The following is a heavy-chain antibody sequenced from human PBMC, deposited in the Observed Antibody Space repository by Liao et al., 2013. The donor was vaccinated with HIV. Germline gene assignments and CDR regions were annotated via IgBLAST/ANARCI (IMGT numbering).Heavy chain of an antibody. V-gene: IGHV4-30-2*01. D-gene: IGHD5-12*01. CDR2: IYHSGRT. CDR3: ARGGYRFDY. CDR1: GGSISSGGFS. Sequence: QVQLQESGPGLVRPSETLSLTCAVSGGSISSGGFSWSWIRQPPGKGLEWIGYIYHSGRTYYNPSLKSRVTISVDKSKNQFSLKLSSVTAADTAVYYCARGGYRFDYWGQGTLVTVSS. J-gene: IGHJ4*02.